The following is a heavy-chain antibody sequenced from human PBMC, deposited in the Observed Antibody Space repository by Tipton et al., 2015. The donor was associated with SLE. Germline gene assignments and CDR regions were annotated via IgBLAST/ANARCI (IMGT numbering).Heavy chain of an antibody. CDR1: TFVFSNYG. Sequence: SLRLSCVASTFVFSNYGMHWVRQAPGKGPEWVAVIWHDGSNKYYRDSVKGRFTIFRDNSRSTLYLQMNNLTVEDTAVYYCARDGGVVTGRGGAFDIWGRGTTVTVSS. D-gene: IGHD3-16*01. V-gene: IGHV3-33*01. J-gene: IGHJ3*02. CDR3: ARDGGVVTGRGGAFDI. CDR2: IWHDGSNK.